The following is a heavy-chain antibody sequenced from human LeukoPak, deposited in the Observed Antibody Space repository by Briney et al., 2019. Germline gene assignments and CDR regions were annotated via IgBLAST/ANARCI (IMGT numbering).Heavy chain of an antibody. V-gene: IGHV1-2*02. J-gene: IGHJ5*02. D-gene: IGHD1-14*01. CDR2: INPNSGGT. CDR1: GYTFNGYY. Sequence: APVKVSCKASGYTFNGYYKHWVRQAPGQGLEWMGWINPNSGGTNYAQKFQGRVTMTRDTSISTAYMELSSLISDDTAVYYCARDVFAEYNTHHKFDPWGQGTLVTVSS. CDR3: ARDVFAEYNTHHKFDP.